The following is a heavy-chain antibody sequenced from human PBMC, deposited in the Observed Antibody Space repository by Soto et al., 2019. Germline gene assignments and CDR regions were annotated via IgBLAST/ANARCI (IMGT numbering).Heavy chain of an antibody. Sequence: PGGSLRLSCAASGFTLSSYAMSWVRQAPGKGLEWVSAISGSGGSTYYADSVKGRFTISRDNSKNTLYLQMNSLRAEDTAVYYCAKATASSRYYYGMDVWGQGTTVTVSS. CDR3: AKATASSRYYYGMDV. J-gene: IGHJ6*02. CDR1: GFTLSSYA. CDR2: ISGSGGST. D-gene: IGHD6-6*01. V-gene: IGHV3-23*01.